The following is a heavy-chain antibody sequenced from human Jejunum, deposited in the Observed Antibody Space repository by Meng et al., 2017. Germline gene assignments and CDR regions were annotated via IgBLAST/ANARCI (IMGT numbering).Heavy chain of an antibody. Sequence: GPLRLSCSVSGDSISSYYWSWIRQPAGKGLEWIGRMYARGSTNYNPSLRGRVSMSLDTSKHQLSLRLASLTAADTAVYYCARELTSHTGWFDPWDQGTLVTVSS. J-gene: IGHJ5*02. V-gene: IGHV4-4*07. D-gene: IGHD1-14*01. CDR3: ARELTSHTGWFDP. CDR1: GDSISSYY. CDR2: MYARGST.